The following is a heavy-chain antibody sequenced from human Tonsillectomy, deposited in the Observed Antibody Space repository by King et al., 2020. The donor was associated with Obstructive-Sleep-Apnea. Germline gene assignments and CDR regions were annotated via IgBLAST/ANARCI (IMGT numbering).Heavy chain of an antibody. D-gene: IGHD3-3*01. CDR2: LSYDGSSK. V-gene: IGHV3-30*04. CDR3: ARGRPLLVIGSLFLVY. Sequence: RLVQSGGGVVQPGRSLRLSCAASGFTFSDYTMHWVRQAPGKGLEWGAVLSYDGSSKYYADSVKGRFIISRDNSKNTLYLQMNSLRPEDTALYFCARGRPLLVIGSLFLVYWGQGTLVAVSS. J-gene: IGHJ4*02. CDR1: GFTFSDYT.